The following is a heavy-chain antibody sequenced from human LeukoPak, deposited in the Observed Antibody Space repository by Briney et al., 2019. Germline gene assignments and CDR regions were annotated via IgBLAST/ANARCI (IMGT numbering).Heavy chain of an antibody. CDR3: ARGSPIARPGWFDP. CDR1: GGSFSGYY. D-gene: IGHD6-6*01. J-gene: IGHJ5*02. Sequence: SETLSLTCAVYGGSFSGYYWSWIRQPPGKGLEWIGEINHSGSTNYNPSLKSRVTISVDTSKNQFSLKPSSVTAADTAVYYCARGSPIARPGWFDPWGQGTLVTVSS. V-gene: IGHV4-34*01. CDR2: INHSGST.